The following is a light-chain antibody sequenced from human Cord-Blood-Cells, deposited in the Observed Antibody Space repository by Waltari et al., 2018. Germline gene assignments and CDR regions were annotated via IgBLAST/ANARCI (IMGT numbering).Light chain of an antibody. Sequence: QSALTQPASVSGSPGPSITISCTGTSSDVGSYTLVSWYQQHPGKAPKLMIYGGSTRPSGVSNRFSGSKSGNTASLTISGLQAEDEADYYCCSYAGSSTWVFGGGTKLTVL. V-gene: IGLV2-23*01. CDR2: GGS. CDR3: CSYAGSSTWV. J-gene: IGLJ3*02. CDR1: SSDVGSYTL.